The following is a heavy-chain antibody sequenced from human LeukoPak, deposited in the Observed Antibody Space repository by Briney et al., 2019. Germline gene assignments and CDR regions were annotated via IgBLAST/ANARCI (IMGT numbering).Heavy chain of an antibody. CDR3: AKDVTYCSSTSCPGDY. Sequence: QTGGSLRLSCAASGFTFSSYAMSWVRQAPGKGLEWVSAISGSGGCTYYADSVKGRFTISRDNSKNTLYLQMNSLRAEDTAVYYCAKDVTYCSSTSCPGDYWGQGTLVTVSS. J-gene: IGHJ4*02. CDR2: ISGSGGCT. D-gene: IGHD2-2*01. CDR1: GFTFSSYA. V-gene: IGHV3-23*01.